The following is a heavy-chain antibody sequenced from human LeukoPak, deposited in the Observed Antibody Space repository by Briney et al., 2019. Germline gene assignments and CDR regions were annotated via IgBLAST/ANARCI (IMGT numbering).Heavy chain of an antibody. CDR2: IIPIFGTA. J-gene: IGHJ4*02. V-gene: IGHV1-69*01. D-gene: IGHD6-6*01. Sequence: SVNVSFKASLCTYISYAMSWVRQAPGQALDWMGGIIPIFGTANYAKKFQGRVTITADESPSKAYMELSSLRSEDTALYYCARDREYSSSSLNYWGPGTLVTVSS. CDR3: ARDREYSSSSLNY. CDR1: LCTYISYA.